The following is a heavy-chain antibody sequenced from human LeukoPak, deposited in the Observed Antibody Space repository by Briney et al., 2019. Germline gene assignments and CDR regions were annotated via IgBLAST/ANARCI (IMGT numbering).Heavy chain of an antibody. CDR1: GYTLTELS. CDR2: FDPEDGET. CDR3: ATDLGSGSYYVAFDI. V-gene: IGHV1-24*01. J-gene: IGHJ3*02. D-gene: IGHD1-26*01. Sequence: GASVKVSYKVSGYTLTELSMHWVRQAPGKGLEWMGGFDPEDGETIYAQKFQGRVTMTEDTSTDTAYMELSSLRSEDTAVYYCATDLGSGSYYVAFDIWGQGTMVTVSS.